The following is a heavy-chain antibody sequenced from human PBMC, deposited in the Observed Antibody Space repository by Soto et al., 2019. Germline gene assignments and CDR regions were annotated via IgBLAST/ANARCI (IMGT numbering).Heavy chain of an antibody. CDR1: GYTFTTSP. CDR2: INPGNGDR. J-gene: IGHJ4*02. CDR3: ARKAYYRSGMYYFDY. Sequence: QVQLVQSGAELKKPGASVKVSCKASGYTFTTSPIHWVRQATGQVLEWMGWINPGNGDRDYLQKFQGRVTVTRDTSASIADMELSRRTFEDTAVYYCARKAYYRSGMYYFDYWGQGTLVT. V-gene: IGHV1-3*01. D-gene: IGHD3-10*01.